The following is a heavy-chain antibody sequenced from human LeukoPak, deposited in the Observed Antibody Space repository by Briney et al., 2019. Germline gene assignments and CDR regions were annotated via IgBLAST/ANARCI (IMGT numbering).Heavy chain of an antibody. CDR1: GFTFSSYG. D-gene: IGHD3-16*02. CDR2: IWYDGSNK. V-gene: IGHV3-33*01. CDR3: ARDYHPYDYVWGSYRPYPPDFDY. Sequence: GGSLRLSCAASGFTFSSYGMHWVRQAPGKGLEWVAVIWYDGSNKYYADSVKGRFTISRDNSKNTLYLQMNSLRAEDTAVYYCARDYHPYDYVWGSYRPYPPDFDYWGQGTLVTVSS. J-gene: IGHJ4*02.